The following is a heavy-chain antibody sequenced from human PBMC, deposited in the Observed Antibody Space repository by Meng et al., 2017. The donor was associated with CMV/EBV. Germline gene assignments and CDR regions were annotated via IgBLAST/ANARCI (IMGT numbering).Heavy chain of an antibody. CDR3: ARDPGIAVAGSFDP. Sequence: ASGSPFTGYYMHWVRPAPGQGLEWMGWINPNSGGTNYAQKFQGRVTMTRDTSISTAYMELSRLRSGDTAVYYCARDPGIAVAGSFDPWGQGTLVTVSS. V-gene: IGHV1-2*02. D-gene: IGHD6-19*01. J-gene: IGHJ5*02. CDR2: INPNSGGT. CDR1: GSPFTGYY.